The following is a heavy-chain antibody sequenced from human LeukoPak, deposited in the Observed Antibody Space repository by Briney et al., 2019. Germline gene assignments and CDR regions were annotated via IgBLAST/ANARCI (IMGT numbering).Heavy chain of an antibody. CDR2: IYPGVSDT. J-gene: IGHJ4*02. CDR3: ASLPRYYDFWSGYLN. V-gene: IGHV5-51*01. Sequence: GESLKISCKGSGYSFTSYWIGWVRQMPGKGLEWMGIIYPGVSDTRYSPSFQGQVTISADKSISTAYLQWSSLKASDTAMYYCASLPRYYDFWSGYLNWGQGTLVTVSS. D-gene: IGHD3-3*01. CDR1: GYSFTSYW.